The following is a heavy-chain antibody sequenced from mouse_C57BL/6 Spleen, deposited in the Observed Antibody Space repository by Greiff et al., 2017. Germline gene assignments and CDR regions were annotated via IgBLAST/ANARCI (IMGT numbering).Heavy chain of an antibody. CDR3: ANLDYGSPYFDY. CDR1: GYTFTSYW. D-gene: IGHD1-1*01. J-gene: IGHJ2*01. Sequence: QVQLQQPGAELVKPGASVKMSCKASGYTFTSYWITWVKQRPGQGLEWIGDIYPGSGSTYYNEKFKSKATLTVDTSSSTAYMQLSSLTSEDSAVYYCANLDYGSPYFDYWGQGTTLTVSS. V-gene: IGHV1-55*01. CDR2: IYPGSGST.